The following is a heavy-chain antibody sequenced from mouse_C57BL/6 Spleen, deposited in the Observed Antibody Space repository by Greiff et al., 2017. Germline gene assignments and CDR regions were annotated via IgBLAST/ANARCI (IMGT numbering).Heavy chain of an antibody. J-gene: IGHJ2*01. D-gene: IGHD1-1*01. Sequence: QVHVKQSGAELARPGASVKLSCKASGYTFTSSGISWVKQRPGQGLEWIGEIYPRSGNTYYNEKFKGKATLTADKSSSTAYMELRSLTSEDSAVYFCARKEVTTVVPGCWGQGTTLTAAS. CDR3: ARKEVTTVVPGC. CDR2: IYPRSGNT. V-gene: IGHV1-81*01. CDR1: GYTFTSSG.